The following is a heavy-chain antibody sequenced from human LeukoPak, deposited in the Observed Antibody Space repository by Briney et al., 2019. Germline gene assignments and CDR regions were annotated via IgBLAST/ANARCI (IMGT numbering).Heavy chain of an antibody. D-gene: IGHD4-17*01. V-gene: IGHV1-2*02. CDR2: INPNSGGT. Sequence: ASVKGSCKASGYTFTGYYMHWVRQAPGQGLEWMGWINPNSGGTNYAQKFQGRVTMTRDTSISTAYMELSRLRSDDTAVYYCARVGFEYGDNRWFDPWGQGTLVTVSS. J-gene: IGHJ5*02. CDR3: ARVGFEYGDNRWFDP. CDR1: GYTFTGYY.